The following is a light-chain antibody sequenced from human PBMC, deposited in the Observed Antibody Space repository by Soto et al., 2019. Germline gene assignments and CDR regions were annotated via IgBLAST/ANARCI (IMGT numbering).Light chain of an antibody. CDR2: EVS. Sequence: SALTQPASVSGSPGQSITISCTGTSSDVGGYNYVSWYQQHPGKAPKLIIYEVSNRPSGVSNRFSGSKSGKTASLPISGLQAEDEADYYCNSYTSKSTGVFGTGTQLTVL. CDR1: SSDVGGYNY. V-gene: IGLV2-14*01. J-gene: IGLJ1*01. CDR3: NSYTSKSTGV.